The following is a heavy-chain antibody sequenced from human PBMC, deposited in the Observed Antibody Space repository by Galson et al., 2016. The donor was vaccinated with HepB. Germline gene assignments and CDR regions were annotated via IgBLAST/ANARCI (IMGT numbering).Heavy chain of an antibody. CDR3: ARPYCTSAGCYYDAFDI. J-gene: IGHJ3*02. V-gene: IGHV2-70*10. CDR2: IDWDDDK. CDR1: GFSLSTSAMS. D-gene: IGHD2-2*01. Sequence: PALVKPTQTLTLTCTLSGFSLSTSAMSVSWIRQPPGEALEWVARIDWDDDKYYSTSLRSRLTISKDTSNNQVVLTMTNMDSVDTATYYCARPYCTSAGCYYDAFDIWGQGTMVTVSS.